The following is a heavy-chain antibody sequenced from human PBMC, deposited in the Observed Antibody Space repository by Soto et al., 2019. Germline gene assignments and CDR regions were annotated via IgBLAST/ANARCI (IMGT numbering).Heavy chain of an antibody. CDR1: GGSIFSFY. CDR3: ARAHGYGGSSFDY. CDR2: IYYSGST. D-gene: IGHD4-17*01. V-gene: IGHV4-59*01. Sequence: QVQLQESGPGLVKPSETLSLTCTVSGGSIFSFYWGWIRQAPGKGLEWIGYIYYSGSTNYNPSLKSRVTILVDMSKNQFSLKLSSVTAADTAVYYCARAHGYGGSSFDYWGQGSLVTVSS. J-gene: IGHJ4*02.